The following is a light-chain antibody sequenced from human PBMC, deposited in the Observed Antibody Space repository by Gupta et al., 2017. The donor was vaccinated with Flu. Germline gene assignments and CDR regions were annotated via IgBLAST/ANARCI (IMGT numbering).Light chain of an antibody. J-gene: IGKJ2*01. CDR1: QSISNY. Sequence: DIQMTQSPSSLSASVRDRVTITCRASQSISNYLNWYQQKPGKAPNLLIYRVSNLQSGVPSRFSGSGSGTDFSLTISSLQPEDFAIYYCQQSYSNPLTFGQGTKLDIK. CDR2: RVS. CDR3: QQSYSNPLT. V-gene: IGKV1-39*01.